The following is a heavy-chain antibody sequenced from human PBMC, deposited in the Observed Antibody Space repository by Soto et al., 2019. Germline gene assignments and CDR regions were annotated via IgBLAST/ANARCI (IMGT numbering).Heavy chain of an antibody. CDR2: ISAHSGNT. J-gene: IGHJ4*02. CDR1: GYTFTSYG. Sequence: QVQLVQSGAEAKKPGASVKVSCKASGYTFTSYGISWVRQAPGQGLEWMGWISAHSGNTKYAQKIQGRVTMTTDTSTSTGYMELRSLRSDDTAVYYCARDLNHGLCDYWGQGTLVTVSS. CDR3: ARDLNHGLCDY. D-gene: IGHD3-10*01. V-gene: IGHV1-18*01.